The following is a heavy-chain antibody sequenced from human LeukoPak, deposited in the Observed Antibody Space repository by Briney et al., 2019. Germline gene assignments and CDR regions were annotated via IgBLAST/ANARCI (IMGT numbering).Heavy chain of an antibody. D-gene: IGHD6-19*01. J-gene: IGHJ4*02. CDR3: VRGSGWYFY. CDR2: IYYSGST. V-gene: IGHV4-59*01. CDR1: GGSIRSYC. Sequence: PSETLSLTCTVSGGSIRSYCWSWIRQPPGKGQEWIGYIYYSGSTNYNPSLKSRVTISVDTSKNQLSLKLSSVTAADTAVYFCVRGSGWYFYWGQGTLVTVSS.